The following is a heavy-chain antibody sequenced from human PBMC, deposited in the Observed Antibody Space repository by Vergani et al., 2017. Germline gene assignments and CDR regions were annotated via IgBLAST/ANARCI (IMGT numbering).Heavy chain of an antibody. Sequence: QVQLVQSGAEVKKPGASVKVSCKASGYTFTGYYMHWARQAPGQGLEWMGWINPNSGGTNYAQKFQGRVTMTRDTSISTAYMELSRLRSDDTAVYYCARDPLRWGYYHPGTPEWRNFQHWGQGTLVTVSS. J-gene: IGHJ1*01. D-gene: IGHD1-26*01. CDR1: GYTFTGYY. CDR3: ARDPLRWGYYHPGTPEWRNFQH. V-gene: IGHV1-2*02. CDR2: INPNSGGT.